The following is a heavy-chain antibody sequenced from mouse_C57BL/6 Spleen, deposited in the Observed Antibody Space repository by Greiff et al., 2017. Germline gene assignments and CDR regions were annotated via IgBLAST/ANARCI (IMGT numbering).Heavy chain of an antibody. Sequence: QVQLQQSGAELVKPGASVKMSCKASGYTFTSYWITWVKQRPGQGLEWIGDIYPGSGSTNYNEKFKSKAPLTVDTSYSTAYMQRSSLASEDSAVYYCAREDYSKGYFDVWGTGTTVTVSS. J-gene: IGHJ1*03. CDR2: IYPGSGST. D-gene: IGHD2-5*01. CDR3: AREDYSKGYFDV. CDR1: GYTFTSYW. V-gene: IGHV1-55*01.